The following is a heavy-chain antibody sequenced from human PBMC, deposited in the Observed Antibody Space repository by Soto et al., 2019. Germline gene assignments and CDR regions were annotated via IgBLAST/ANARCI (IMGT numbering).Heavy chain of an antibody. CDR1: GFTLSTYC. J-gene: IGHJ6*02. Sequence: GGFLGLSCAASGFTLSTYCLHWARQAPGKGLEWVAVIWYDGSNKYYADSVKSRFTISRDNSKNTLYLQMNSLRAEDKAVYYCARDQAVTQTYYYYYGMDVWGQGT. CDR2: IWYDGSNK. D-gene: IGHD4-4*01. V-gene: IGHV3-33*01. CDR3: ARDQAVTQTYYYYYGMDV.